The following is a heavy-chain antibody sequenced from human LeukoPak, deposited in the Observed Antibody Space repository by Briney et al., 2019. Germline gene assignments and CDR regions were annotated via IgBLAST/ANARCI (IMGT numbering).Heavy chain of an antibody. CDR2: IKQEGSEK. J-gene: IGHJ4*02. CDR3: ARDYDYIRGNYHYYYFDY. CDR1: GFTFSNYW. V-gene: IGHV3-7*04. Sequence: PGGSLRLSCAASGFTFSNYWMSWVRQAPGKGLEWVANIKQEGSEKYYVDSVRGRFTISRDNAKNSLYLQMNSLRAEDTAAYYCARDYDYIRGNYHYYYFDYWGQGTLVTVSS. D-gene: IGHD3-16*02.